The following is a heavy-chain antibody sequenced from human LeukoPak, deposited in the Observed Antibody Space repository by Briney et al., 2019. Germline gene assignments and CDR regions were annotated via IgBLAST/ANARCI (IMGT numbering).Heavy chain of an antibody. V-gene: IGHV4-61*02. CDR3: ARRGTMVRGVIPGYYFDY. J-gene: IGHJ4*02. CDR1: GGSISSGSYY. D-gene: IGHD3-10*01. CDR2: IYTSGST. Sequence: PSETLSLTCTVSGGSISSGSYYWSWIRQPAGKGLEWIGRIYTSGSTNYDPSLKSRVTISVDTSKNQFSLKLSSVTAADTAVYYCARRGTMVRGVIPGYYFDYWGQGTLVTVSS.